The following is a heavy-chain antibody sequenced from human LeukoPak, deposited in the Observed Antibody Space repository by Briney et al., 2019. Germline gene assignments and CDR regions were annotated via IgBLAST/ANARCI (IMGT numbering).Heavy chain of an antibody. Sequence: SQTLSLTCTVSGGSISSGSYYWSWIRQPAGKGLEWIGRIYTSGSTNYNPSPKSRVTISVDTSKNQFSLKLSSVTAADTAVYYCARDRAVVPAAISDNYYYYYGMDVWGQGTTVTVSS. CDR3: ARDRAVVPAAISDNYYYYYGMDV. CDR1: GGSISSGSYY. V-gene: IGHV4-61*02. D-gene: IGHD2-2*02. CDR2: IYTSGST. J-gene: IGHJ6*02.